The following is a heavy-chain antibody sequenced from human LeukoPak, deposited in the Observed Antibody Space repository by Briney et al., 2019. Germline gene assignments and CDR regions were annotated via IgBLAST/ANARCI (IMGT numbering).Heavy chain of an antibody. D-gene: IGHD6-13*01. Sequence: GPCLRLSFAASGFTFSDYSTNWVRQAPGKGLEWVSSIFRRNSYIYFSDSVKGRFTISRGDAKNSLYLQMNSLRADDTAMYYCARVSRVAYSSSWYLDYWGQGTRVSVSS. J-gene: IGHJ4*02. CDR3: ARVSRVAYSSSWYLDY. CDR1: GFTFSDYS. CDR2: IFRRNSYI. V-gene: IGHV3-21*06.